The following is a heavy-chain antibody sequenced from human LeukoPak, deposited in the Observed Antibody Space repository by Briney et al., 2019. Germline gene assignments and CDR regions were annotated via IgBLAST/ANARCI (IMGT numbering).Heavy chain of an antibody. V-gene: IGHV3-11*01. CDR3: ARDGRMKAMDY. CDR2: INTRGNTV. Sequence: GGSLRLSCAASGFPFGDHWMTRVRQAPGQGLEWVSYINTRGNTVSYADSVKGRFTISRDNARDTLYLQMNSLRDEDTALYYCARDGRMKAMDYWGQGALVTVSS. J-gene: IGHJ4*02. CDR1: GFPFGDHW.